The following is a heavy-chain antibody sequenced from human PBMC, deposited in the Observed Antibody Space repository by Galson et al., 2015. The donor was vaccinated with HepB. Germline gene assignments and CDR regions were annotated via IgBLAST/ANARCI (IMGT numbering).Heavy chain of an antibody. V-gene: IGHV3-9*01. Sequence: SLRLSCAASGFNFNDYGLHWVRQAPGKGLEWVSGISWNSASIGYADSVKGRFTVSRDNSLDTVDLQMDSLRVDDTAVYYCAKDYLPYYDRWGSYSDLYYFDYWGQGTLVTVSS. J-gene: IGHJ4*02. CDR3: AKDYLPYYDRWGSYSDLYYFDY. CDR1: GFNFNDYG. CDR2: ISWNSASI. D-gene: IGHD3-22*01.